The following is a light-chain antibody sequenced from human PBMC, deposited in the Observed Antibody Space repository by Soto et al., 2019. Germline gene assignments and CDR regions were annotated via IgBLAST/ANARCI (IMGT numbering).Light chain of an antibody. CDR3: QQYFSTPLT. CDR1: QSVLYSSNNKNY. V-gene: IGKV4-1*01. CDR2: WAS. Sequence: DIVMTQSPDSLAVSLGERATINCKSSQSVLYSSNNKNYLAWYQQKPGQPPKLLIYWASTRESGVPDRFSDSGSGTDFTLTISSLQAEDVAVYYCQQYFSTPLTFGGGTQVEIK. J-gene: IGKJ4*01.